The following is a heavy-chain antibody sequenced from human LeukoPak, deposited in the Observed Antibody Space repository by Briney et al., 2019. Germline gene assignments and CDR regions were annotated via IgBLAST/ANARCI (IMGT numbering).Heavy chain of an antibody. Sequence: GSLSLSCAASGFTFDDYAMHWVRQAPGKGLEWVSLISWGGGSTYYADSVKGRFTISRDNSKNSLYLQMNSLRTEDTALYYCARSSYSSGWYGGHYFDYWGQGTLVTVSS. D-gene: IGHD6-19*01. CDR1: GFTFDDYA. CDR3: ARSSYSSGWYGGHYFDY. J-gene: IGHJ4*02. CDR2: ISWGGGST. V-gene: IGHV3-43*02.